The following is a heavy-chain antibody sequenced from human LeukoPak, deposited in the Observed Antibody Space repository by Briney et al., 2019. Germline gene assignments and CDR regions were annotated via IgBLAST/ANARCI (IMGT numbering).Heavy chain of an antibody. CDR1: GFTFSTYG. J-gene: IGHJ4*02. CDR3: AKDHGYCSGGSCSGTDY. CDR2: ISGSGGST. D-gene: IGHD2-15*01. Sequence: GGSLRLSCVASGFTFSTYGMSWVRQAPEKGLEWVSVISGSGGSTYYADSVKGRFTISRDNSKNTLYLQMNSLRAEDTAVYYCAKDHGYCSGGSCSGTDYWGQGTLVTVSS. V-gene: IGHV3-23*01.